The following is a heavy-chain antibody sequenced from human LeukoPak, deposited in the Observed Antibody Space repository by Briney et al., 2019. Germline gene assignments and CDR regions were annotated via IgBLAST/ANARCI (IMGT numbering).Heavy chain of an antibody. CDR1: GFTFSDYW. CDR2: VRGNGNSA. CDR3: ARDRDSGDYTAAPGDY. J-gene: IGHJ4*02. V-gene: IGHV3-74*01. Sequence: GGSLRLSCAASGFTFSDYWMHWVRQAPGKGLVWVSRVRGNGNSASSADSVKGRFTISRDSAKNSLYLQMNSLRDEDTAVYYCARDRDSGDYTAAPGDYWGQGTLVTVSS. D-gene: IGHD4-17*01.